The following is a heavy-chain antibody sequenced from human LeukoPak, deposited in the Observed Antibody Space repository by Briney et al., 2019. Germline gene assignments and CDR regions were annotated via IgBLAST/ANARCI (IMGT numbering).Heavy chain of an antibody. J-gene: IGHJ4*02. CDR2: IIPIFGTA. CDR1: GGTFISYA. V-gene: IGHV1-69*01. D-gene: IGHD2-15*01. CDR3: ASQYCSGGSCYHRFDY. Sequence: ASVKVSCKASGGTFISYAISWVRQAPGQGREWMGGIIPIFGTANYAQKFQGRVTITADESTSTAYMELSSLRSEDTAVYYCASQYCSGGSCYHRFDYWGQGTLVTVS.